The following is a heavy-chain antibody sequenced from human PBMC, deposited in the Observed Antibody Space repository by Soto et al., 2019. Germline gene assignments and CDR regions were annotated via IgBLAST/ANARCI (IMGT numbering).Heavy chain of an antibody. D-gene: IGHD6-25*01. Sequence: ASVKVSCKASGYTFTSYGISWVRQAPGQGLEWMGWISAYNGNTNYAQKIKGRVTMTTDTSTSTDYMEMRSLRSDDTSVYYCARDRQSGWNYYYGMDVWGQGTTVTVSS. CDR3: ARDRQSGWNYYYGMDV. V-gene: IGHV1-18*01. CDR1: GYTFTSYG. J-gene: IGHJ6*02. CDR2: ISAYNGNT.